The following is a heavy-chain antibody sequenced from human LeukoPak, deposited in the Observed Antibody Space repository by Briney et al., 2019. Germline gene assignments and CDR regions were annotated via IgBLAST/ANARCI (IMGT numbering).Heavy chain of an antibody. CDR1: GFTFSNAA. D-gene: IGHD3-16*01. CDR3: AKGPQLGSAYHPDY. Sequence: GGSLRLSCAASGFTFSNAAMTWVRQAPGKGLEWVSTITGSDDKTYYADSVKGRFTISRGYSKNSLDLQMNSLRVEDTAIYYCAKGPQLGSAYHPDYWGQGTLVTVSS. CDR2: ITGSDDKT. V-gene: IGHV3-23*01. J-gene: IGHJ4*02.